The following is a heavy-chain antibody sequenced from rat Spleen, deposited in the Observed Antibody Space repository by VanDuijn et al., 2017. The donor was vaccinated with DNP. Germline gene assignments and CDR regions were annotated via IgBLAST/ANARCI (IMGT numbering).Heavy chain of an antibody. J-gene: IGHJ2*01. D-gene: IGHD1-10*01. CDR3: ARQGITTTNFDY. CDR2: IGYSGST. V-gene: IGHV3-1*01. CDR1: GFSITSKY. Sequence: EVQLRESGPGLVKPSQSLSLTCSVTGFSITSKYWAWIRKFPGNKMEWIGHIGYSGSTTYNPSLKSRISITRDTSKNQFFLQLNSVTTEDTATYYCARQGITTTNFDYWGQGVMVTVSS.